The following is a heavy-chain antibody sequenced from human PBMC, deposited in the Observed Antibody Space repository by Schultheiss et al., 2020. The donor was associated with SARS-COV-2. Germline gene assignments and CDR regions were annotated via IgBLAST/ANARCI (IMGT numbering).Heavy chain of an antibody. CDR3: ARTYCSSTSCLYGYYYYYMDV. CDR2: IYYSGST. Sequence: SETLSLTCTVSGGSISSSSYYWSWIRQPPGKGLEWIGYIYYSGSTNYNPSLKSRVTISVDTSKNQFSLKLSSVTAADTAVYYCARTYCSSTSCLYGYYYYYMDVWGKGTTVTVSS. V-gene: IGHV4-61*05. D-gene: IGHD2-2*01. J-gene: IGHJ6*03. CDR1: GGSISSSSYY.